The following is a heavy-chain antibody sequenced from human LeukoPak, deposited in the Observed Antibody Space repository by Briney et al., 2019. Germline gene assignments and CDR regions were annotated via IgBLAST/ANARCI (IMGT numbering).Heavy chain of an antibody. V-gene: IGHV3-21*01. J-gene: IGHJ4*02. D-gene: IGHD3-22*01. CDR1: GFTFSSHG. Sequence: VGSLRLSCAASGFTFSSHGMHWVRQAPGKGLEWVSFISYNSNYIFYADSVKGRFTISRDNAKNSLYLQMNSLRAEDTAVYYCARADYYETSGPFGYWGQGTLVIVSS. CDR3: ARADYYETSGPFGY. CDR2: ISYNSNYI.